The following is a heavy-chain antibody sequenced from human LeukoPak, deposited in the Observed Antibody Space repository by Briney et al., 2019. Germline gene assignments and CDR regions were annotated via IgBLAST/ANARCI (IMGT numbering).Heavy chain of an antibody. D-gene: IGHD3-10*01. Sequence: PGGSLRLSCAASGFTFNNAWMSWVRQAPGKGLEWVGRIKSNTDGGTTDYAAPVKDTFTISRDDSKNTLYLQMNSLKTEDTAVYYCTTSPFMTRGVPDVWGKGTTVTVSS. CDR2: IKSNTDGGTT. CDR1: GFTFNNAW. V-gene: IGHV3-15*01. CDR3: TTSPFMTRGVPDV. J-gene: IGHJ6*04.